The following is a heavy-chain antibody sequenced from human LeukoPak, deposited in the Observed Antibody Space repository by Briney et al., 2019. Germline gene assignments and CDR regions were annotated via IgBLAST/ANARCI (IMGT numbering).Heavy chain of an antibody. CDR2: IIPILGIA. CDR3: ARIPSALDYYDSSGYNS. Sequence: GASVKVSCKASGGTFSSYAISWVRQAPGQGLEWMGRIIPILGIANYAQKFQGRVTITADKSTSTAYMELSSLRSEDTAVYYCARIPSALDYYDSSGYNSWGQGTLVTVSS. CDR1: GGTFSSYA. J-gene: IGHJ4*02. D-gene: IGHD3-22*01. V-gene: IGHV1-69*04.